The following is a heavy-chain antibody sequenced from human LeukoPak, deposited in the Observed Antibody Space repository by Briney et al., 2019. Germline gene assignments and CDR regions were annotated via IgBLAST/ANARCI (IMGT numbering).Heavy chain of an antibody. CDR1: GYTFTCNY. CDR3: ARVVVTAAMPGYYFDY. D-gene: IGHD2-2*01. J-gene: IGHJ4*02. CDR2: INPNSGGT. Sequence: ASVTVSCKSSGYTFTCNYMHWVRQAPGQGHEWMGRINPNSGGTNYAQRFQGRVTMTRDTSISTAYMELRRVRSDDTAVYYCARVVVTAAMPGYYFDYWGQGTLVTVSS. V-gene: IGHV1-2*06.